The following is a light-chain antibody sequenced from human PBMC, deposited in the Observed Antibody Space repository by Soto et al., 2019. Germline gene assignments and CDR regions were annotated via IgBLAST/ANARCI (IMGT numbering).Light chain of an antibody. V-gene: IGLV7-43*01. Sequence: QAVVTQEPSLTVSPGGTVTLTCTSSTGTVTGGHYPNWFQQKPGQPPRPLIYTTRNKHSWTPARFSGSLLGGKAALTLSGVQPEDEAEYYCLLYYGGAHWVFGGGTKVTVL. CDR1: TGTVTGGHY. J-gene: IGLJ3*02. CDR3: LLYYGGAHWV. CDR2: TTR.